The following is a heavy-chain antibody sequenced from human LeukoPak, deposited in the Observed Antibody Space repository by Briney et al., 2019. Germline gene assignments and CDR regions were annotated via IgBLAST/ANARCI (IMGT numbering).Heavy chain of an antibody. CDR2: IIAYNGNT. CDR1: GYTFTSYG. Sequence: ASVKVSCKASGYTFTSYGISWVRQAPGQGLEWMGWIIAYNGNTNYAQKLQGRVTMTTDTSTSTAYMELRSLRSDDTAVYYCARGYSSHNLYYYYYYMDVWGKGTTVTVSS. V-gene: IGHV1-18*01. J-gene: IGHJ6*03. D-gene: IGHD6-13*01. CDR3: ARGYSSHNLYYYYYYMDV.